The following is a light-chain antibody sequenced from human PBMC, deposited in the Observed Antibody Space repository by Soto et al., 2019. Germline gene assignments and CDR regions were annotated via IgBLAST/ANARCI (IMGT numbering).Light chain of an antibody. CDR3: QQFGNSPYT. Sequence: EIVLTQSPGTLSLSPRERATLSCRASQSVSCSYFAWYQQRPGQAPRLLIYGASIRATAIPDRFSGSGSGTDFAVTISRLEPDDFAVYYCQQFGNSPYTFGQGTRLEI. V-gene: IGKV3-20*01. CDR1: QSVSCSY. CDR2: GAS. J-gene: IGKJ2*01.